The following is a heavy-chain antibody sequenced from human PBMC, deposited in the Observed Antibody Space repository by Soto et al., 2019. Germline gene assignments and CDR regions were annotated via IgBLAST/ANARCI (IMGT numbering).Heavy chain of an antibody. CDR3: ARSSYERWLQLPVFDY. D-gene: IGHD5-12*01. CDR2: IYYSGST. Sequence: PSETLSLTCTVSGGSISSGDYYWSWIRQPPGKGLEWIGYIYYSGSTYYNPSLKSRVTMSVDTSKNQFSLKLSSVTAADTAVYYCARSSYERWLQLPVFDYWGQGTLVTVSS. J-gene: IGHJ4*02. V-gene: IGHV4-30-4*01. CDR1: GGSISSGDYY.